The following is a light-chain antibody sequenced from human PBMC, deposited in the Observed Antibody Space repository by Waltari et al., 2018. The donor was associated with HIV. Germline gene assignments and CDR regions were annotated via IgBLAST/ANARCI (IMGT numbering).Light chain of an antibody. CDR2: EDF. Sequence: SVLTQPTSVSAAPGQTITTSCSASTSNIARNYVPWYQQFPGSTPKFLIYEDFRRPSWIPDRCSGSKSGTSATLDITGLQTGDEADYYCGTWDSSLGAGVFGGGTKVTV. V-gene: IGLV1-51*02. CDR1: TSNIARNY. J-gene: IGLJ3*02. CDR3: GTWDSSLGAGV.